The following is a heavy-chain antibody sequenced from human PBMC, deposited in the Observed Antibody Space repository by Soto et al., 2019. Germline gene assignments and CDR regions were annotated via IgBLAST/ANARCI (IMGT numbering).Heavy chain of an antibody. Sequence: PETLSLTCTVSGGSISSYYWSWIRQPPGKGLEWIGYIYYSGITDYNPSLKSRVTISVDTSKSQFSLKLSSVTASGTAVYYCARGGGVYSFDYWGQGTLVTVSS. D-gene: IGHD2-8*02. J-gene: IGHJ4*02. CDR2: IYYSGIT. V-gene: IGHV4-59*01. CDR1: GGSISSYY. CDR3: ARGGGVYSFDY.